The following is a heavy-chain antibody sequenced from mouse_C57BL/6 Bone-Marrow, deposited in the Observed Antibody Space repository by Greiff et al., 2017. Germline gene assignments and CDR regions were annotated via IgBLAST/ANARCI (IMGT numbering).Heavy chain of an antibody. J-gene: IGHJ3*01. CDR2: ISSGGSYT. CDR3: SRRGFSWFAC. V-gene: IGHV5-6*02. CDR1: GFTFSSYG. Sequence: EVKLVESGGDLVKPGGSLKLSCAASGFTFSSYGMSWVSQTPDKRLEWVATISSGGSYTYYPDSVKGRFTISRDNAKNTWYLQMSSLKSEDTAVYYCSRRGFSWFACGGQGTLVTVSA.